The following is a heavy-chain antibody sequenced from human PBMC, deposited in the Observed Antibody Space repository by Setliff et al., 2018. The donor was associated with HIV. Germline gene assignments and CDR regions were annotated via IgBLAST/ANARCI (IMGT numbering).Heavy chain of an antibody. CDR3: ARVPYRSAWFSGGHDAFDI. Sequence: ASVKVSCKASGYSFARYGLSWVRQAPGQGLEWMGWISGFNGNTKYAQSFQYRVAMTTETATSTAYMEMRSLRSDDTAVYFCARVPYRSAWFSGGHDAFDIWGQGTMVTVSS. J-gene: IGHJ3*02. D-gene: IGHD6-19*01. CDR1: GYSFARYG. V-gene: IGHV1-18*01. CDR2: ISGFNGNT.